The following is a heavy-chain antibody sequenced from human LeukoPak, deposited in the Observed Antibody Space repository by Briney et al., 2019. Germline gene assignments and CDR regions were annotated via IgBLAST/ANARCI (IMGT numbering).Heavy chain of an antibody. V-gene: IGHV4-34*01. CDR3: ARARPYSYGYYFDY. J-gene: IGHJ4*02. D-gene: IGHD5-18*01. CDR1: GGSFSGYY. CDR2: INHSGST. Sequence: PSETLSLTCAVYGGSFSGYYWSWIRQPPGKGLEWIGEINHSGSTNYNPSLKRRVTILVDTSKNQFSLKLSSVTAAETAVYYCARARPYSYGYYFDYWGQGTLVTVSS.